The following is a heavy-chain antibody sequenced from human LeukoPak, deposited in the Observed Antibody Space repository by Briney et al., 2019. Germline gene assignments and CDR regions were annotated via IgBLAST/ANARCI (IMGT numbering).Heavy chain of an antibody. J-gene: IGHJ5*02. CDR3: ARRVSVSGTPDWFDP. V-gene: IGHV5-51*01. Sequence: GESLKISCKGSGYSFTSYWIGWARQMPGKGLEWMGIIYPGDSDTRYSPSFQGQVTISADKSISTAYLQWSSLKASDTAMYYCARRVSVSGTPDWFDPWGQGTLVTVSS. CDR2: IYPGDSDT. CDR1: GYSFTSYW. D-gene: IGHD6-19*01.